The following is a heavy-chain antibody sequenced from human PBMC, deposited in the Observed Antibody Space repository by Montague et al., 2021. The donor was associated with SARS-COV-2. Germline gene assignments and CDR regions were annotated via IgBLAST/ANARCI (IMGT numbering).Heavy chain of an antibody. J-gene: IGHJ3*02. Sequence: SLSLSLSASGFPFSSYGMHWVRQAPGKGLEWVAVISYDGSNKYYADSVKGRFTISRDNSKNTLYLQMNSLRAEDTAVYYCAKTAGGSYSDAFDIWGQGTMVTVSS. CDR3: AKTAGGSYSDAFDI. CDR1: GFPFSSYG. V-gene: IGHV3-30*18. CDR2: ISYDGSNK. D-gene: IGHD1-26*01.